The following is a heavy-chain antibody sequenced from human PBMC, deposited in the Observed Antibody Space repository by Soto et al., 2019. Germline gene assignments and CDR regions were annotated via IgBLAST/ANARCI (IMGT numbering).Heavy chain of an antibody. V-gene: IGHV4-59*01. J-gene: IGHJ4*02. CDR1: GDFLTTYY. CDR3: ARSPQYSSGWNGGFDY. CDR2: IFYGGHT. Sequence: SETLSLTCDVSGDFLTTYYWNWIRQSPGKGLEWIGYIFYGGHTNYNPSLRGRATISVDTSKNQFSLKLSSVTAADTAVYYCARSPQYSSGWNGGFDYWGQGTPVTVSS. D-gene: IGHD6-19*01.